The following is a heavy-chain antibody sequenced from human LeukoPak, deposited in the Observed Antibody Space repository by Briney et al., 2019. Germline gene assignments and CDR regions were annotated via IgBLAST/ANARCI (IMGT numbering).Heavy chain of an antibody. CDR2: INHSGST. D-gene: IGHD5-12*01. CDR1: GGSFSGYY. J-gene: IGHJ4*02. Sequence: SETLSLTCAVYGGSFSGYYWSWIRQPPGKGLEWIGEINHSGSTNCNPSLKSRVTISVDTSKSQFSLKLSSVTAADTAVYYCASDSGYDEIDYWGQGTLVTVSS. CDR3: ASDSGYDEIDY. V-gene: IGHV4-34*01.